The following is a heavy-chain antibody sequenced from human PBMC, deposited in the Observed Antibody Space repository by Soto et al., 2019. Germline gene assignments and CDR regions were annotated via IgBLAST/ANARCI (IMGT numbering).Heavy chain of an antibody. CDR2: MNPNSGNT. J-gene: IGHJ6*03. Sequence: ASVKVSCKASGYTFTNYYIHWVRQVPGQGLEWMGMMNPNSGNTSYAQKFQGRVTMTSNTSISTAYMELSSLRSEDTAVYYCARAYDFWSGYPYYYYYYYMDVWGKGTTVTVSS. V-gene: IGHV1-8*02. CDR1: GYTFTNYY. D-gene: IGHD3-3*01. CDR3: ARAYDFWSGYPYYYYYYYMDV.